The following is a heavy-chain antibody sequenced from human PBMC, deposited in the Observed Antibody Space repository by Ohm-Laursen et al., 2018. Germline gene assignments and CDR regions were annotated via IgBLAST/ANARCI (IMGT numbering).Heavy chain of an antibody. J-gene: IGHJ4*02. CDR2: IHHTGYT. CDR3: ARLLAVAGTFDY. CDR1: GDSISAHY. Sequence: SETLSLTCSVSGDSISAHYWSWIRQPPGKGLEWIGYIHHTGYTTYNPSLKSRVTISVDTSKNQFSLKLSSVTAADTAVYYCARLLAVAGTFDYWGQGTLVTVSS. D-gene: IGHD6-19*01. V-gene: IGHV4-59*08.